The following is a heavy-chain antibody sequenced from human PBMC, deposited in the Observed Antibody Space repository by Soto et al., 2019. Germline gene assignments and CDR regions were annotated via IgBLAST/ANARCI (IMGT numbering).Heavy chain of an antibody. Sequence: ASVKVSCKASVGTFSSYTISWVRQAPGQGLEWMGRIIPILGIANYAQKFQGRVTITADKSTSTAYMELSSLRSEDTAVYYCARDLGYSSGWPSGYWGQGTLVTVSS. J-gene: IGHJ4*02. CDR2: IIPILGIA. CDR1: VGTFSSYT. V-gene: IGHV1-69*04. CDR3: ARDLGYSSGWPSGY. D-gene: IGHD6-19*01.